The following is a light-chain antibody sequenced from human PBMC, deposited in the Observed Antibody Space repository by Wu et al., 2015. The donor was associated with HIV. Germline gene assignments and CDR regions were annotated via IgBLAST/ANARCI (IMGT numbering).Light chain of an antibody. J-gene: IGKJ3*01. CDR1: QSVSSSY. Sequence: EIIMTQSPASLSVSPGERVTLSCRASQSVSSSYLAWYQQEPGQAPRLLIYGASSRATGIPDRFSGSGSGTDFTLTISRLEPEDFAVYYCQQYGSSPLTFGPGTKVDIK. CDR2: GAS. V-gene: IGKV3-20*01. CDR3: QQYGSSPLT.